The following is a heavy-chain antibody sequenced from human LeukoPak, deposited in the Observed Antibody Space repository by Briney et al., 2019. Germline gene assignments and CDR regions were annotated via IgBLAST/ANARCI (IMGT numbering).Heavy chain of an antibody. CDR3: ARVRGPTDWFDP. CDR1: GGSISGYY. V-gene: IGHV4-59*01. D-gene: IGHD2-15*01. J-gene: IGHJ5*02. Sequence: SETLSLTCTVSGGSISGYYWSWIRQSPGKGLEWIGYIYYSGSTNYNPSLRSRVTMSVGTSRNQFSLNLTSVTAADTAVYYCARVRGPTDWFDPWGPGTLVTVSS. CDR2: IYYSGST.